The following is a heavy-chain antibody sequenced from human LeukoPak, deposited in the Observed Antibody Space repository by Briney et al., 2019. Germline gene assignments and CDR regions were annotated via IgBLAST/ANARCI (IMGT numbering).Heavy chain of an antibody. CDR1: GFTFSSNA. J-gene: IGHJ4*02. CDR3: AKDPEGGLLSIFFDY. D-gene: IGHD3-3*02. Sequence: AGGSLRLSCAASGFTFSSNAMSWVRQAPGKGLEWVSAISGSGGSTYYADSVKGRFTISRDNSKNTLYLQMNSLRAEDTAVYYCAKDPEGGLLSIFFDYWGQGTLVTVSS. V-gene: IGHV3-23*01. CDR2: ISGSGGST.